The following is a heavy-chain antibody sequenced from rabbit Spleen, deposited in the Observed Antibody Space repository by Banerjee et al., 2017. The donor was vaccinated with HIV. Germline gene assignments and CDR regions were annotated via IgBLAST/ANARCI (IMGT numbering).Heavy chain of an antibody. CDR1: GFDFSRGYD. J-gene: IGHJ4*01. CDR2: IYTGNGKA. D-gene: IGHD1-1*01. V-gene: IGHV1S40*01. CDR3: ARALYSGTVNNL. Sequence: QQLVESGGGLVKPGASLTLTCKASGFDFSRGYDMCWVRQAPGKGLEWIGCIYTGNGKAYYASWAKGRFTISKTSSTTVTLQMTSLTAADTATYFCARALYSGTVNNLWGQGTLVTVS.